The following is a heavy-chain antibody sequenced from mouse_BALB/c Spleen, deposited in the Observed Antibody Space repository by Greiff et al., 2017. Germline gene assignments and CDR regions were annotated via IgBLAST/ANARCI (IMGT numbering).Heavy chain of an antibody. CDR1: GFNIKDTY. D-gene: IGHD2-14*01. V-gene: IGHV14-3*02. Sequence: VQLKESGAELVKPGASVKLSCTASGFNIKDTYMHWVKQRPEQGLEWIGRIDPANGNTKYDPKFQGKATITADTSSNTAYLQLSSLTSEDTAVYYCAIYYRYDYWGQGTTLTVSS. J-gene: IGHJ2*01. CDR2: IDPANGNT. CDR3: AIYYRYDY.